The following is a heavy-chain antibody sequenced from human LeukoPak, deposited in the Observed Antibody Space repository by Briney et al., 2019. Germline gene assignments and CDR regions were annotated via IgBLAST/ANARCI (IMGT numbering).Heavy chain of an antibody. J-gene: IGHJ6*02. V-gene: IGHV3-11*01. D-gene: IGHD6-13*01. Sequence: PGGSLRLSCAASGFTFSDYYMSWIRQAPGKGLEWVSYISSSGSTIYYADSVKGRFTISRDNAKNSLYLQMNSLIAEDTAVYYCARGSSSSEKYYYYGMDVWGQGTTVTVSS. CDR3: ARGSSSSEKYYYYGMDV. CDR1: GFTFSDYY. CDR2: ISSSGSTI.